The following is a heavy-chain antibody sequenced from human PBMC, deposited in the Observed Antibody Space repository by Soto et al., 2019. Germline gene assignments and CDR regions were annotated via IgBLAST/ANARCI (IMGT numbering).Heavy chain of an antibody. V-gene: IGHV3-21*01. CDR2: ISSSSSYI. Sequence: GGSLRLSCAASGFTFSSYAMSWVRQAPGKGLEWVSSISSSSSYIYYADSVKGRFTISRDNAKNSLYLQMNSLRAEDTAVYYCARGYEYYDFWSGYQHYYYGMDVWGQGTTVTVSS. CDR3: ARGYEYYDFWSGYQHYYYGMDV. D-gene: IGHD3-3*01. J-gene: IGHJ6*02. CDR1: GFTFSSYA.